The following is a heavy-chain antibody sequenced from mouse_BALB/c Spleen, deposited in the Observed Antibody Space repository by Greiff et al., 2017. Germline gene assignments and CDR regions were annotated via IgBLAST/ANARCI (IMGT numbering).Heavy chain of an antibody. Sequence: QVQLQQSGAELVRPGASVTLSCKASGYTFTDYDMHWVKQTPVHGLEWIGAIDPETGGTAYNQKFKGKATLTADKSSSTAYMELRSLTSEDSAVYYCTRWRATIFEYWGQGTTLTVSS. V-gene: IGHV1-15*01. D-gene: IGHD3-1*01. CDR3: TRWRATIFEY. CDR2: IDPETGGT. CDR1: GYTFTDYD. J-gene: IGHJ2*01.